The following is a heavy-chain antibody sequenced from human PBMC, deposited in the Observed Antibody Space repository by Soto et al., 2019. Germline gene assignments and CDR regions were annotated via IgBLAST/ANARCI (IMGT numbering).Heavy chain of an antibody. J-gene: IGHJ4*02. Sequence: PGGSLRLSCAASGFTFSSYEMNWVRQAPEKGLEWVSYISSSGSTIYYADSVKGRFTISRDNAKNSLYLQMNSLRAEDTAVYYCSRGEYSYGLDYWGQGTLVTVSS. D-gene: IGHD5-18*01. CDR1: GFTFSSYE. V-gene: IGHV3-48*03. CDR3: SRGEYSYGLDY. CDR2: ISSSGSTI.